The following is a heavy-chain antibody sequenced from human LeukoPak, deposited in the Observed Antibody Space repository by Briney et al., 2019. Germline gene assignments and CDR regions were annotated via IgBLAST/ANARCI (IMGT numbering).Heavy chain of an antibody. D-gene: IGHD3-22*01. V-gene: IGHV3-30-3*01. CDR1: GFTFSSYA. CDR2: ISYDGSNK. Sequence: GGSLRLSCAASGFTFSSYAMHWVRQAPGKGLEWVAVISYDGSNKYYADSVKGRFTISRDNSKNTLYLQMNSLRAEDTAVYYCARGDSYDSSGYPHYFDYWGQGTLVTVSS. J-gene: IGHJ4*02. CDR3: ARGDSYDSSGYPHYFDY.